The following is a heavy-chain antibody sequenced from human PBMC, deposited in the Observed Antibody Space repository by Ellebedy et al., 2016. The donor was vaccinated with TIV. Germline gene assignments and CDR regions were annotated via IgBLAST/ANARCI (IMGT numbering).Heavy chain of an antibody. CDR2: IYYSGST. CDR1: GGSISSSGFY. D-gene: IGHD3-10*01. Sequence: MPSETLSLTCTVSGGSISSSGFYWGWIRQSPGTGLEWIGRIYYSGSTFYNPSLRPRVTISVDASKNQFSLKLTSVTAADTAVYYCARERVYKSGSGRRYGMDVWGQGTTVIVS. J-gene: IGHJ6*02. CDR3: ARERVYKSGSGRRYGMDV. V-gene: IGHV4-39*07.